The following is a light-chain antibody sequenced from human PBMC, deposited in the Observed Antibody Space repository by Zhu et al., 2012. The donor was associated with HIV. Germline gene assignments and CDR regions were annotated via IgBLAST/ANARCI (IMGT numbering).Light chain of an antibody. CDR1: HSVSST. J-gene: IGKJ4*01. Sequence: EIVMTQSPATLSVSPGETATLSCRASHSVSSTLAWYQQKPGQAPRLLIYGAFTRATGIPARFSGRGSGTEFTLTISSLQSEDFAVYYGQQYSDWPLTFGGGTKVGIK. CDR3: QQYSDWPLT. CDR2: GAF. V-gene: IGKV3-15*01.